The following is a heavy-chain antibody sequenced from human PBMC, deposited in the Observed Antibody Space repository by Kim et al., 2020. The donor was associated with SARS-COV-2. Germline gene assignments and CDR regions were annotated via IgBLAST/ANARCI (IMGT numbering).Heavy chain of an antibody. D-gene: IGHD2-2*01. V-gene: IGHV7-4-1*02. CDR2: INVNSEFP. CDR1: GYGLDKSA. Sequence: ASVKVSCKAYGYGLDKSAINWVRQVPGQGLQWMGWINVNSEFPRYAQGFTERFVFSVDTSGSTAYLQINGLKTEDTAIYYCAKVMGDCANTSCYMVYWGQGTLVTVSS. CDR3: AKVMGDCANTSCYMVY. J-gene: IGHJ4*02.